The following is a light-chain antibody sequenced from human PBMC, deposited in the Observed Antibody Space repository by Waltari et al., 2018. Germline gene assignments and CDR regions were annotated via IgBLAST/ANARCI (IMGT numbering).Light chain of an antibody. CDR1: QSVSSSY. CDR3: QQYGGSPEIT. V-gene: IGKV3-20*01. CDR2: ETS. J-gene: IGKJ5*01. Sequence: ENVLTQSPGTLSLSLGETATLFCRASQSVSSSYFAWYQQKPGQAPSFLIYETSSKATDVPDRFTGSRSGTDFTHTINRLAPKDFAVYYCQQYGGSPEITFGQGTRLEIK.